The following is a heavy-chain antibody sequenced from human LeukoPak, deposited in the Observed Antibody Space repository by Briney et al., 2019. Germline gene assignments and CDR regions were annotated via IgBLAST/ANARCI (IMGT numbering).Heavy chain of an antibody. D-gene: IGHD3-3*01. CDR2: MNPGRNT. V-gene: IGHV4-34*08. CDR1: GGTFSGNY. CDR3: ARRYDFWSGYPPPLDY. Sequence: SETLSLTCAIFGGTFSGNYGKWIRQPPGKGMELVAQMNPGRNTNYNPSLKSRVTISVDTSKKQFSLKLSSVTAADTAVYYCARRYDFWSGYPPPLDYWGQGPLVTVSS. J-gene: IGHJ4*02.